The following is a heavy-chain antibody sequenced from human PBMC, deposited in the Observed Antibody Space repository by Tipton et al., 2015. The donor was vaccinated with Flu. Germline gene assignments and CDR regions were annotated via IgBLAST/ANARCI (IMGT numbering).Heavy chain of an antibody. V-gene: IGHV4-39*07. CDR2: IHYSGST. CDR1: GGSISRSSYY. CDR3: ARDRPPVY. Sequence: LRLSCTVSGGSISRSSYYWGWVRQPPGKGLEWIGSIHYSGSTDYNPSLKSRVTISVDTSKNQFSLKLSSVTAADTAVYYCARDRPPVYWGQGTLVTVSS. J-gene: IGHJ4*02.